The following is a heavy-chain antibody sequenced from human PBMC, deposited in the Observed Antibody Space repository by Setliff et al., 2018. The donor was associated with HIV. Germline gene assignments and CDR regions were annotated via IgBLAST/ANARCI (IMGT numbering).Heavy chain of an antibody. D-gene: IGHD1-1*01. J-gene: IGHJ6*02. CDR3: ARGLLESRMGYGMDV. CDR2: ISGSGGT. V-gene: IGHV1-3*01. CDR1: GYTFTDYA. Sequence: ASVKVSCKTSGYTFTDYAIHWVRQAPGERLEWMGWISGSGGTKYSQKFQGRVTITRDTSASTAYMDLSSLRSEDTALYFCARGLLESRMGYGMDVWGQGTTVTVS.